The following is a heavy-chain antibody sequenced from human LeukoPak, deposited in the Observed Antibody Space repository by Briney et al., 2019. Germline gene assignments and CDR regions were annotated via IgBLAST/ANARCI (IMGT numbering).Heavy chain of an antibody. CDR3: AALAGVQGLAYDPRDYFDS. CDR1: GFTFTSSA. D-gene: IGHD7-27*01. CDR2: IVLGSGNT. V-gene: IGHV1-58*01. Sequence: GTSVKVSCKAPGFTFTSSAVQWVRQARGQRLEWIGWIVLGSGNTNYAQQFQERVTITRDLSTSSTYLELSSLRSEDTAVYYCAALAGVQGLAYDPRDYFDSWGQGTLVTVSS. J-gene: IGHJ4*02.